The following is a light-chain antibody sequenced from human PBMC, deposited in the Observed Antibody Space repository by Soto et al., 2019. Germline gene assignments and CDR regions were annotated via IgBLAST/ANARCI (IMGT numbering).Light chain of an antibody. V-gene: IGKV3-15*01. CDR3: QQYNNWPLWT. J-gene: IGKJ1*01. CDR1: QSVSSN. Sequence: EIVMTQSPSTLSVSPGERATLSCRASQSVSSNLAWYQQKPGQAPRLLIYGASTRATGIPAGFSGSGSGTEFTLTISRLEPEDFAVYFCQQYNNWPLWTFGQGTKVDIK. CDR2: GAS.